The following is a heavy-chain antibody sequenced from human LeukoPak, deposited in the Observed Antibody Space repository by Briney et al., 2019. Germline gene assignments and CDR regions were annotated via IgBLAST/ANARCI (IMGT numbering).Heavy chain of an antibody. CDR3: ARPYDSNRDHSGYGY. CDR1: GFTFSNFC. J-gene: IGHJ4*02. CDR2: INQDGSEE. D-gene: IGHD5-12*01. V-gene: IGHV3-7*02. Sequence: PGGSLRLSCATSGFTFSNFCMSWVRQAPGKGLEWVTNINQDGSEEYYVACVRGRFTISRDNAKNSLYLQMNSLRAEDTAVYYCARPYDSNRDHSGYGYWGRGTLVTVSS.